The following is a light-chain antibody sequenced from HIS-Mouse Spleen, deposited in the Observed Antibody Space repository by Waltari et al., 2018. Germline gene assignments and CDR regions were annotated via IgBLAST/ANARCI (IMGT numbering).Light chain of an antibody. CDR1: QSVSSN. CDR3: QQYNNWWT. CDR2: GAS. Sequence: EIVMTQSPATLSVSQGERATLSCRASQSVSSNLDWYQQKPGQAPRLLIYGASTRATGIPARFSGSGSGTEFTLTISSMQSEDFAVYYCQQYNNWWTFGQGTKVEIK. J-gene: IGKJ1*01. V-gene: IGKV3-15*01.